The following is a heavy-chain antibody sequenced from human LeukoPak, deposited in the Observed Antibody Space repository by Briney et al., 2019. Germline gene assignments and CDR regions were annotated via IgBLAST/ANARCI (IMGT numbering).Heavy chain of an antibody. D-gene: IGHD3-10*01. CDR3: ARGGLGVYSGSGSYNY. CDR2: ISSSGSTI. J-gene: IGHJ4*02. Sequence: GGSLRLYCAASRFTFSDYYMSWIRHAPGQGLEWLSYISSSGSTIYYADSVKGRFTSSRDNAKNSLYLQMKSLRAEDTAVYYCARGGLGVYSGSGSYNYWGQGTLVTVSS. CDR1: RFTFSDYY. V-gene: IGHV3-11*01.